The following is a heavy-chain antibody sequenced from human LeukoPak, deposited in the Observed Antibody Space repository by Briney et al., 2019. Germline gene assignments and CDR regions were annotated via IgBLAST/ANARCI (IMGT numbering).Heavy chain of an antibody. CDR3: ARAPYDSSGYHSNWFDL. CDR2: IIPILGIA. CDR1: GGTFSSYT. D-gene: IGHD3-22*01. V-gene: IGHV1-69*02. Sequence: SVKVSCKASGGTFSSYTISWVRQAPGQGLEWMGRIIPILGIANYAQKFQGRVTITADKSTSTAYMELSSLRSEDTAVYYCARAPYDSSGYHSNWFDLWGQGTLVTVSS. J-gene: IGHJ5*02.